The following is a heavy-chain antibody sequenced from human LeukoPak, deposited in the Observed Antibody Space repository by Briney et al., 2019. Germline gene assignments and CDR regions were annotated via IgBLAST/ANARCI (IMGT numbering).Heavy chain of an antibody. D-gene: IGHD3-3*01. CDR3: ATWAATILGTDC. CDR1: GFTFSSYS. CDR2: IRYDGSNK. V-gene: IGHV3-30*02. Sequence: SGGSLRLSCAASGFTFSSYSMNWVRQAPGKGREWVAFIRYDGSNKYYTESVRGRFTISRDNSKNTLFLQMDSLRAEDTAVYYCATWAATILGTDCWGQGTLVTVSS. J-gene: IGHJ4*02.